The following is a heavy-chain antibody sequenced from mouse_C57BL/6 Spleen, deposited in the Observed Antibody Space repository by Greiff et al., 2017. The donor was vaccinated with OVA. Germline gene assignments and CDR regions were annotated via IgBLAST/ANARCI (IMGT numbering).Heavy chain of an antibody. Sequence: VQLQQPGAELVKPGASVKLSCKASGYTFTSYWMQWVKQRPGQGLEWIGEIDPSASYTNYNQKFKGKGTLTVATSSSTAYMQLSSLTSEDSAVYYCARRDYDAMDYWGQGTSVTVSS. CDR2: IDPSASYT. CDR1: GYTFTSYW. J-gene: IGHJ4*01. V-gene: IGHV1-50*01. CDR3: ARRDYDAMDY.